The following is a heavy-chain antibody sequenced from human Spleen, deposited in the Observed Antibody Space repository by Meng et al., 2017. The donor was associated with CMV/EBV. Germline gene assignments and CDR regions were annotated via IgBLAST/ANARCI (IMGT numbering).Heavy chain of an antibody. CDR1: GFTFSDYY. D-gene: IGHD5-18*01. CDR3: AKAAYSYGYQFDF. Sequence: GGSLRLSCAASGFTFSDYYMSWIRQAPGKGLEWVSAITGGGGTTYYADSVMGCFIVSRDMSKDTLYLQMHSLRAEDTAIYYCAKAAYSYGYQFDFWGQGTVVTVSS. CDR2: ITGGGGTT. V-gene: IGHV3-23*01. J-gene: IGHJ4*02.